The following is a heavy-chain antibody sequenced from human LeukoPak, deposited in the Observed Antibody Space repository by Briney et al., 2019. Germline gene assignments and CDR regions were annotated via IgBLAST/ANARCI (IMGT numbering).Heavy chain of an antibody. CDR3: AKVVYYDSSFPFDY. CDR2: ISGSGGST. D-gene: IGHD3-22*01. CDR1: GFXFSSYA. Sequence: GGSLRLSCAASGFXFSSYAISWVRQAPGKGLEWVSAISGSGGSTYYADSVKGRFTISRDNSKNTLYLQMNSLRAEDTAVYYCAKVVYYDSSFPFDYWGQGTLVTVSS. J-gene: IGHJ4*02. V-gene: IGHV3-23*01.